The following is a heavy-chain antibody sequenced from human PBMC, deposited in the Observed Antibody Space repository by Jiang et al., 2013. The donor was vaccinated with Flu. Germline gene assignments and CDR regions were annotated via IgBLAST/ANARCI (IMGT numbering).Heavy chain of an antibody. V-gene: IGHV3-74*01. D-gene: IGHD3-22*01. CDR2: ITRDGTTT. CDR1: GFTFSSYW. CDR3: TRAFGSSYYYAFDY. Sequence: VQLVESGGGLVQPGGSLRLSCAASGFTFSSYWMHWVRQVPGKGLVWVSRITRDGTTTTYADSVKGRFTISRDNAKNTLYLQMDSLRVDDTAVYYCTRAFGSSYYYAFDYWGQGTLVTVPS. J-gene: IGHJ4*02.